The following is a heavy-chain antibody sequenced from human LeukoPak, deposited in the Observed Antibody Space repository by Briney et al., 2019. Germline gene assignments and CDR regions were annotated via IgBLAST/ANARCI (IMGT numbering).Heavy chain of an antibody. CDR1: GYTFTSYG. D-gene: IGHD4-17*01. V-gene: IGHV1-18*01. CDR3: ARDLGDYGDYVSDY. CDR2: ISAYNGNT. J-gene: IGHJ4*02. Sequence: ASVKVSCKASGYTFTSYGISWVRQAPGQGLEWMGWISAYNGNTNYAQKIQGRVTMTTDTSTSTAYMELRSLRSDDTAVYYCARDLGDYGDYVSDYWGQGTLVTVSS.